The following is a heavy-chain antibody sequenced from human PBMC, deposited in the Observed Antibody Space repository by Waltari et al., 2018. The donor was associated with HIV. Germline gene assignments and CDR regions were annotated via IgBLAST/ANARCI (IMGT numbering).Heavy chain of an antibody. CDR3: ARNGDYAPAY. CDR1: GDTFRTYT. J-gene: IGHJ4*02. CDR2: ITPIFKTT. Sequence: QVQLVQSGAEVKKPGSSVKVSCRASGDTFRTYTISWVRPAPGQGLEWMGGITPIFKTTKYAQKFQGRVTLTADESTRTTYMELTSLRSDDTAMYYCARNGDYAPAYWGQGTLVTVSS. D-gene: IGHD4-17*01. V-gene: IGHV1-69*01.